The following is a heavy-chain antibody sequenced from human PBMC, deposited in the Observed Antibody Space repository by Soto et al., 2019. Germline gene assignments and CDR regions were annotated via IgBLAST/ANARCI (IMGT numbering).Heavy chain of an antibody. CDR2: INAGNGNT. V-gene: IGHV1-3*01. CDR1: GYTFTSYA. Sequence: QVQLVQSGAEVKKPGASVKVSCKASGYTFTSYAMHWVRQAPGQRLEWMGWINAGNGNTKYSQKFQGRVTITRDTSASTAYMELSSLRSEDTAVYYCASMGYQRKNYYYYGMDVWGQGSTFTVSS. CDR3: ASMGYQRKNYYYYGMDV. D-gene: IGHD2-2*01. J-gene: IGHJ6*02.